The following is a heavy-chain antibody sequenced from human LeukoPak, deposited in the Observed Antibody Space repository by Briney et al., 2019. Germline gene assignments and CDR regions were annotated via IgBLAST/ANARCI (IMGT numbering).Heavy chain of an antibody. Sequence: GGSLRLSCAASGFTFSSYWMSWVRQAPGKGLEWVANIKQDGSEKYYVDSVKGRFTISRDNAKNSLYLQMNTLRAEDTAVYYCATDGGYCSSTSCYRGDYFDYWGQGTLVTVFS. V-gene: IGHV3-7*01. CDR3: ATDGGYCSSTSCYRGDYFDY. J-gene: IGHJ4*02. CDR1: GFTFSSYW. CDR2: IKQDGSEK. D-gene: IGHD2-2*02.